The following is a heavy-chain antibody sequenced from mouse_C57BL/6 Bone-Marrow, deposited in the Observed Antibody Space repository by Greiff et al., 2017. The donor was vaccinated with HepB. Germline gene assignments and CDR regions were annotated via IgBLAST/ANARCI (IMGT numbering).Heavy chain of an antibody. CDR3: ARSRTGTGGFDY. CDR1: GYTFTSYG. J-gene: IGHJ2*01. V-gene: IGHV1-81*01. D-gene: IGHD4-1*01. Sequence: VQLQQSGAELVRPGASVKLSCKASGYTFTSYGISWVNQRPGQGLEWIGEIYPGSGNTYYNEKFKGQATLTADKSSSTAYMELRSLTSEDAAVYFCARSRTGTGGFDYWGQGTTLTVSS. CDR2: IYPGSGNT.